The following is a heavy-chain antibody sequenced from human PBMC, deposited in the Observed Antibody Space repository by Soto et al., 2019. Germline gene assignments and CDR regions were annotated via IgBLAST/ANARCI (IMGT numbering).Heavy chain of an antibody. D-gene: IGHD6-19*01. J-gene: IGHJ4*02. V-gene: IGHV1-18*01. Sequence: ASVKVSCKASGYTFTSYSIIWVGQAPGKGLEWMGWISAYNGNTNYAQKLQGRVTMTTDTSTSTAYMELSSLTSDDTAVYYCATSGGGWYLYWGQGTLVTVSS. CDR1: GYTFTSYS. CDR3: ATSGGGWYLY. CDR2: ISAYNGNT.